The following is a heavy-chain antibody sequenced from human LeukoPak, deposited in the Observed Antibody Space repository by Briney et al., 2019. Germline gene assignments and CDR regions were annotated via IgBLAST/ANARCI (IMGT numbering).Heavy chain of an antibody. CDR2: ISSSSSTI. J-gene: IGHJ4*02. V-gene: IGHV3-48*01. CDR1: GFTFSSYE. D-gene: IGHD3-22*01. Sequence: GGSLRLSCAASGFTFSSYEMNWVRQAPGKGLEWVSYISSSSSTIYYADSVKGRFTISRDNAKNSLYLQMNSLRAEDTAVYYCARDPYAYDSSGSFFDYWGQGTLVTVSS. CDR3: ARDPYAYDSSGSFFDY.